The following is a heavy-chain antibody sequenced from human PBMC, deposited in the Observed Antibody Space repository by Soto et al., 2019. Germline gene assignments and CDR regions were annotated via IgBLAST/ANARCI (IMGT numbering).Heavy chain of an antibody. Sequence: GGSLRLSCTASGFTFGDYDMSWVRQAPGKGLEWVGFIRSKAYGGTTEYAASVKGRFTISRDDSKSIAYLQMNSLKTEDTAVYYCTAGKLYPSLDFDYWGQGTLFTVSS. V-gene: IGHV3-49*04. CDR3: TAGKLYPSLDFDY. CDR1: GFTFGDYD. J-gene: IGHJ4*02. CDR2: IRSKAYGGTT. D-gene: IGHD2-8*01.